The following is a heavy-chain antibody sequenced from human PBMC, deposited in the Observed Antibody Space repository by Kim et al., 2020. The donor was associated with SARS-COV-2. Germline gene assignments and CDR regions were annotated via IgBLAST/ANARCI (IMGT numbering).Heavy chain of an antibody. CDR3: ARGRLNYDFWSGKDGYFDY. Sequence: SETLSLTCAVYGGSFSGYYWSWIRQPPGKGLEWIGEINHSGSTNYNPSLKSRVTISVDTSKNQFSLKLSSVTAADTAVYYCARGRLNYDFWSGKDGYFDYWGQGTLVTVSS. CDR2: INHSGST. J-gene: IGHJ4*02. V-gene: IGHV4-34*01. D-gene: IGHD3-3*01. CDR1: GGSFSGYY.